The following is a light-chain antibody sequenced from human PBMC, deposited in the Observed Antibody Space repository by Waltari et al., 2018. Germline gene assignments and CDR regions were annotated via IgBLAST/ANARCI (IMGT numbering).Light chain of an antibody. V-gene: IGKV1D-12*01. J-gene: IGKJ4*01. CDR3: QQANRFPLT. CDR2: SAS. CDR1: QGISTW. Sequence: DIQMTQSPSSVSAAVGARVTITCRASQGISTWLAWYQQKPGKAPKLLIYSASNLHSGVPSRFSGGGSGTDFTLSISSLQSEDFATYYCQQANRFPLTFGGGTKVEMK.